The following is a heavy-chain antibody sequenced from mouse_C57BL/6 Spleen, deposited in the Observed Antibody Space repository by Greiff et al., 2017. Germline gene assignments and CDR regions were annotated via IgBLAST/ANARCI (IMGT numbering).Heavy chain of an antibody. V-gene: IGHV1-22*01. D-gene: IGHD2-1*01. J-gene: IGHJ3*01. CDR2: INPNTGGT. CDR3: VRYGNCFAY. Sequence: EVQLQQPGPELVKPGASVKMSCKASGYTFTDYNMHWVKQSHGKSLEWIGYINPNTGGTSYNQKFKGKATFTVNKSSSTAYMELRSLTSEESAVYYCVRYGNCFAYWGQGTLVTVSA. CDR1: GYTFTDYN.